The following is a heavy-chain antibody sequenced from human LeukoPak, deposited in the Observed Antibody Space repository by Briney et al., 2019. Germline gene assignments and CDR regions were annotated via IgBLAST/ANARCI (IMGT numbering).Heavy chain of an antibody. Sequence: GGSLRLSCAASGFTFSSYGMHWVRQAPGKGLEWVAFIRYDGSNKYYADSVKGRFTISRDNSKNTLYLQMNSLRAEDTAVYYCAKDWGSGSYFAFDIWGQGTMVTVSS. CDR3: AKDWGSGSYFAFDI. V-gene: IGHV3-30*02. D-gene: IGHD3-10*01. CDR1: GFTFSSYG. J-gene: IGHJ3*02. CDR2: IRYDGSNK.